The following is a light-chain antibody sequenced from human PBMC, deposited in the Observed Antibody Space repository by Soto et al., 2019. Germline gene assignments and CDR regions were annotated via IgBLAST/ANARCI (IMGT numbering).Light chain of an antibody. V-gene: IGLV2-14*01. CDR2: DVN. CDR1: STDNGGYNY. Sequence: QSALTQPASVSGSPGQSITISCTGSSTDNGGYNYVSWYQHHPGKAPKLIIYDVNNRPSGVSSRFSGSKSGNTASLTISGLQAEDDADYYCSSFTSTSTLDWVFGGGTQLTVL. CDR3: SSFTSTSTLDWV. J-gene: IGLJ3*02.